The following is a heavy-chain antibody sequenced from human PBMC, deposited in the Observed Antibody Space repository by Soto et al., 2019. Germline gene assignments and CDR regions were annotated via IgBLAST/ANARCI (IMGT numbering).Heavy chain of an antibody. J-gene: IGHJ3*01. CDR1: GFTFSSYS. CDR3: ARDARYDPLLVTHPFDL. D-gene: IGHD2-2*01. CDR2: ISSSSSYI. V-gene: IGHV3-21*01. Sequence: EVQLVESGGGLVKPGGSLRLSCAASGFTFSSYSMNWVRQAPGKGLEWVSSISSSSSYIYYADSVKGRFTISRDNAKNSLYLQMNSLRAEDTAVYYCARDARYDPLLVTHPFDLWGQETMVTVSS.